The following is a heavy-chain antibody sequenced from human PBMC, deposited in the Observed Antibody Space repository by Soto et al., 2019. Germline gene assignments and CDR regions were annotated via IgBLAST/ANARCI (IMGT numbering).Heavy chain of an antibody. CDR3: AKDPIAVAGTGDPGAFDI. D-gene: IGHD6-19*01. CDR2: ISGSGGST. Sequence: EVQLLESGGGLVQPGGSLRLSCAASGFTFSSYAMSWVRQAPGKGLEWVSAISGSGGSTYYADSVKGRFTISRDNSKNTLYLQMNSLRAEDTAVYYCAKDPIAVAGTGDPGAFDIWGQGTMVTVSS. CDR1: GFTFSSYA. V-gene: IGHV3-23*01. J-gene: IGHJ3*02.